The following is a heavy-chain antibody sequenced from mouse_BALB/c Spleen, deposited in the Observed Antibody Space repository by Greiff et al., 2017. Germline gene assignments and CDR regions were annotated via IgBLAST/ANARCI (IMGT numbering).Heavy chain of an antibody. CDR1: GFSLTSYG. J-gene: IGHJ4*01. CDR3: ARGYYGSSYKAMDY. Sequence: VQLQQSGPGLVQPSQSLSITCTVSGFSLTSYGVHWVRQPPGKGLEWLGVIWAGGSTNYNSALMSRLSISKHNSKSQVFLKMNSLQTDDTAMYYCARGYYGSSYKAMDYWGQGTSVTVSS. D-gene: IGHD1-1*01. V-gene: IGHV2-9*02. CDR2: IWAGGST.